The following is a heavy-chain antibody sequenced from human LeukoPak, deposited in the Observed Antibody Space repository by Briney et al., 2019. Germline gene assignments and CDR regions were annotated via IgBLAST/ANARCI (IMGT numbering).Heavy chain of an antibody. CDR3: ARWEPFHFDY. CDR1: GFTFSSYN. CDR2: ISYDGSNK. J-gene: IGHJ4*02. D-gene: IGHD1-26*01. Sequence: PGGSLRLSCAASGFTFSSYNMNWVRQAPGKGLEWVAVISYDGSNKYYADSVKGRFTISRDNSKNTLYLQMNSLRAEDTAVYYCARWEPFHFDYWGQGTLVTVSS. V-gene: IGHV3-30*03.